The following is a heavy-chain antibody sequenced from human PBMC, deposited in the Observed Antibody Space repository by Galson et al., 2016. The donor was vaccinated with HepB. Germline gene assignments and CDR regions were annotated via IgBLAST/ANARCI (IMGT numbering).Heavy chain of an antibody. D-gene: IGHD3-16*01. CDR2: IRSDGSMT. CDR1: GVTLSGYW. V-gene: IGHV3-74*01. CDR3: TLSDYGDY. Sequence: SLRLSCAASGVTLSGYWMHWVRQAPGKGLVWVSRIRSDGSMTSYEESVKGRFTISRDKAKNTLYLQMNSRGAEDTAVYYCTLSDYGDYWGQGTLVTVSS. J-gene: IGHJ4*02.